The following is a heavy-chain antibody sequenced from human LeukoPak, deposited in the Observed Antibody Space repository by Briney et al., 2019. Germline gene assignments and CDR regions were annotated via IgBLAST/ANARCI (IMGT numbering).Heavy chain of an antibody. CDR3: TTDGRDGYLFDC. CDR2: IKSKPDGGTI. J-gene: IGHJ4*02. CDR1: GFTFSNAW. D-gene: IGHD5-24*01. Sequence: GGSLRLSCAASGFTFSNAWTSGVRQAPGKGLEWVGRIKSKPDGGTIDYAAPVKGRFTISRDDSKDTLYLQMDSLKIEDSAVYFCTTDGRDGYLFDCWGQGTLVTVSS. V-gene: IGHV3-15*01.